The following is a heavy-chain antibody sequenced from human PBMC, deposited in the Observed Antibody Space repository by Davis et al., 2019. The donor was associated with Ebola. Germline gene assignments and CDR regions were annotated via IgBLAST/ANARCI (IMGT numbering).Heavy chain of an antibody. CDR3: ARFIVGPTNWFDP. J-gene: IGHJ5*02. CDR2: TYNNGAA. D-gene: IGHD1-26*01. Sequence: SETLSLTCNVSGVSGDSIPNFYWSWIRQPPGKGLEWIGDTYNNGAANYNPSLRGRVTTSVDTSKKQFSLELTSVTVADTALYYCARFIVGPTNWFDPWGQGTQVTVS. CDR1: GDSIPNFY. V-gene: IGHV4-59*01.